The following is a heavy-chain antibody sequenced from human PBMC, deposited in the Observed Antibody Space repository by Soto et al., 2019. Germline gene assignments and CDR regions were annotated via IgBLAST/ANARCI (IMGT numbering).Heavy chain of an antibody. J-gene: IGHJ6*02. Sequence: SETLSLTCTVSGGSISSGGYYWSWIRQHPGKGLEWIGYIYYSGSTYYNPSLKSRVTISVDTSKNQFSLKLSSVTAADTAVYYCARGELEGMDVWGQGTTVTVSS. CDR2: IYYSGST. CDR1: GGSISSGGYY. D-gene: IGHD6-6*01. V-gene: IGHV4-31*03. CDR3: ARGELEGMDV.